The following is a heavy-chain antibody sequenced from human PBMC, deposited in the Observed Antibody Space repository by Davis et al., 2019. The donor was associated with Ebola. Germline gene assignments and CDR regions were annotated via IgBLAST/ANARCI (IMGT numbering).Heavy chain of an antibody. CDR3: ARERESRGYYDILLPGGRFDP. V-gene: IGHV1-18*01. J-gene: IGHJ5*02. CDR2: ISAYNGNT. Sequence: ASVNVSCKASGYTFTSYAMNWVRQAPGQGLEWMGWISAYNGNTNYAQKLQGRVTMTTDTSTSTAYMELSSLRSEDTAVYYCARERESRGYYDILLPGGRFDPWGQGTLVTVSS. CDR1: GYTFTSYA. D-gene: IGHD3-9*01.